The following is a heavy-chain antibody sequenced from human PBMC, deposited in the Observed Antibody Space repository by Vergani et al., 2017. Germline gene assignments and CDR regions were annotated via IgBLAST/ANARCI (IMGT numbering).Heavy chain of an antibody. CDR1: GGTFSSYA. V-gene: IGHV1-69*04. CDR2: IIPILGIA. D-gene: IGHD2-2*01. Sequence: QVQLVQSGAEVKKPGSSVKVSCKASGGTFSSYAISWVRQAPGQGLEWMGRIIPILGIANYAQKFQGRVTITADKSTSTAYMELSSLRSEDTAVYYCARGGRPVVPAGRGGMDVWGQGTTVTVSS. J-gene: IGHJ6*02. CDR3: ARGGRPVVPAGRGGMDV.